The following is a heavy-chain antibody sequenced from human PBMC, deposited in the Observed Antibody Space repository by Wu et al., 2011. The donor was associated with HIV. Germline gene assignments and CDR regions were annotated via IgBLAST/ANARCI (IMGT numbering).Heavy chain of an antibody. V-gene: IGHV1-69*15. CDR3: ATAPPQFCTTSRCVGYWFDP. CDR1: GGSFNDYA. Sequence: QVQLVQSGAEVKKPGSSVKVSCRASGGSFNDYAISWVRQAPGQGLEWMGRITPVFGFTNYAQKFQGRVTISADEASGTAYLDLRRLRSEDTAVYYCATAPPQFCTTSRCVGYWFDPWGQGTLVTVSS. D-gene: IGHD2-2*01. CDR2: ITPVFGFT. J-gene: IGHJ5*02.